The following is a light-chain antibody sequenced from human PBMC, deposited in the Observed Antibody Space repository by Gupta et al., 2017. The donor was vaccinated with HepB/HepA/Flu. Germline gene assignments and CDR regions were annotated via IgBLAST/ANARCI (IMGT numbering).Light chain of an antibody. V-gene: IGLV3-19*01. CDR1: SLRSYY. J-gene: IGLJ3*02. CDR3: NSRDSSGNHLV. CDR2: GKN. Sequence: SSELTQDPAVSVALGQTVRITCQGDSLRSYYASWYQQKPGQAPVLVIYGKNNRPSGIPDRFSGSSSGNTAYLTITGAQAEDEADYYCNSRDSSGNHLVFGGGTKLTV.